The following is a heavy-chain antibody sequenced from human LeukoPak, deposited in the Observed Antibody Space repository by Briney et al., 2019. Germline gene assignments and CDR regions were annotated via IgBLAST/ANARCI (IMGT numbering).Heavy chain of an antibody. D-gene: IGHD6-6*01. Sequence: ASVKVSCKASGYTFTSYDINWVRQATGQGLEWMGWMNPNSGNTGYAQKFQGRVTMTRNTSISTAYMELSSLRSEDTAVYYCAREYSSSSGGYYYYGMDVWGQGTTVTVPS. J-gene: IGHJ6*02. CDR2: MNPNSGNT. CDR1: GYTFTSYD. V-gene: IGHV1-8*01. CDR3: AREYSSSSGGYYYYGMDV.